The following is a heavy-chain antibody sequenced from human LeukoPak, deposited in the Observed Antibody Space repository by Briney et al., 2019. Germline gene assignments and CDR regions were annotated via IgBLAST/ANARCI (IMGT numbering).Heavy chain of an antibody. CDR1: GFTFSSYG. J-gene: IGHJ4*02. CDR3: AKGSAFTSTSSFDY. D-gene: IGHD3-3*02. V-gene: IGHV3-30*02. Sequence: GSLRLSCVASGFTFSSYGMDWVRQAPGKGLEWVASIRYDGSNKFYADSVEGRVTISRDNSKNTLYPQMNGLRAEDTAVYYCAKGSAFTSTSSFDYWGQGTLVTVSS. CDR2: IRYDGSNK.